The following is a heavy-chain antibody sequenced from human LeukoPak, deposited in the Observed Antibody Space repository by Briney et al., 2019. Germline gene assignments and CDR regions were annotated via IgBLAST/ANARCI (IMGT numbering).Heavy chain of an antibody. D-gene: IGHD3-16*01. CDR2: INAGNDNT. CDR1: GYTFSNYA. J-gene: IGHJ4*02. CDR3: ARGFGDY. V-gene: IGHV1-3*01. Sequence: ASVKDSSKASGYTFSNYAMHWVRQAPGQRLEWMGWINAGNDNTKYSQNFQGRVTITRDTSASTVYMELSDLRCEDTAVYYCARGFGDYWGQGTLVTGSS.